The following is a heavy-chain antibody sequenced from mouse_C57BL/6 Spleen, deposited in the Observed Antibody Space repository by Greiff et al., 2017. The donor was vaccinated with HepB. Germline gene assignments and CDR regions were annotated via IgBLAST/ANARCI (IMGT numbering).Heavy chain of an antibody. CDR1: GYTFTSYW. J-gene: IGHJ2*01. CDR3: ARVGYYGNYFDY. D-gene: IGHD2-1*01. Sequence: VQLQQPGAELVRPGSSVKLSCKASGYTFTSYWMHWVKQRPIQGLEWIGNIDPSDSETHYNQKFKDKATLTVDKSSSTAYMQLSSLTSEDSAVYYCARVGYYGNYFDYWGQGTTLTVSS. V-gene: IGHV1-52*01. CDR2: IDPSDSET.